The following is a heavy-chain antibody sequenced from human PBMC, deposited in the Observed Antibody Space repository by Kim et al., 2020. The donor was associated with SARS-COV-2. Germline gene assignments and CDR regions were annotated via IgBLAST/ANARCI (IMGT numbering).Heavy chain of an antibody. D-gene: IGHD1-20*01. Sequence: GGSLRLSCAASGFTFSSYGMHWVRQAPGKGLEWVAVISYDGSNKYYADSVKGRFTISRDNSKNTLYLQMNSLRAEDTAVYYCAKGGLPYNPWSGPRDYWGQGTLVTVSS. J-gene: IGHJ4*02. CDR1: GFTFSSYG. V-gene: IGHV3-30*18. CDR2: ISYDGSNK. CDR3: AKGGLPYNPWSGPRDY.